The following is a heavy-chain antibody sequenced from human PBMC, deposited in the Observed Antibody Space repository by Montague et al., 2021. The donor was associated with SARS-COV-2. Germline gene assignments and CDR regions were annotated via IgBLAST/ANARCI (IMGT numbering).Heavy chain of an antibody. CDR1: GTSFSGYY. CDR3: ARLRHRVVPSPILGVDSYYSYYYMDV. Sequence: SETLSLTCAVHGTSFSGYYWNWIRQPPGKGLEWIGEINHGGSTKYSPSLKSRLTISADTSKNQFSLKLTSGAAADTAVDYCARLRHRVVPSPILGVDSYYSYYYMDVWGRGTTVTVSS. D-gene: IGHD2-15*01. V-gene: IGHV4-34*01. CDR2: INHGGST. J-gene: IGHJ6*03.